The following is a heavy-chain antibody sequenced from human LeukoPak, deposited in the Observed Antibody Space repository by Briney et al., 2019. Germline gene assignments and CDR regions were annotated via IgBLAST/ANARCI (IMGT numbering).Heavy chain of an antibody. CDR2: IKSTTDGGTT. J-gene: IGHJ4*02. CDR3: TTGHELSGYYWAPDY. CDR1: GFTFSSAW. Sequence: GGSLRLSCAASGFTFSSAWMDWVRQAPGKGLEWVGRIKSTTDGGTTDYAAPVKGRFTISRDDSKNAVHLQMNSLKTEDTAVYYCTTGHELSGYYWAPDYWGQGTLVTVSS. D-gene: IGHD1-20*01. V-gene: IGHV3-15*01.